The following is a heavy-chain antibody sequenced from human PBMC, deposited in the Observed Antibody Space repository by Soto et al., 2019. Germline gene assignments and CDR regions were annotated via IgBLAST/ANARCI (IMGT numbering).Heavy chain of an antibody. CDR2: ISGSGGTT. V-gene: IGHV3-23*01. CDR3: AKDQAAAGTISRYFQH. D-gene: IGHD6-13*01. CDR1: GFSFSTYA. Sequence: EVQLLESGGGLVQPEGSLRLSRAASGFSFSTYAMSWVRQAPGKGLEWVSGISGSGGTTYYADSVKGRFTISRDNSKNTLYLQVNSLRAEDTAVYYCAKDQAAAGTISRYFQHWGQGTLVTVSS. J-gene: IGHJ1*01.